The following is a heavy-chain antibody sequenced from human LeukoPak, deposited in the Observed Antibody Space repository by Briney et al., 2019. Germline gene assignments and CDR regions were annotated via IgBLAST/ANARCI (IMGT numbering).Heavy chain of an antibody. CDR2: ISSTSNYI. CDR1: GFTFGTYS. Sequence: GGSLRLSCPASGFTFGTYSMNWVHQAPGKGLEWVSSISSTSNYIYYADSVKGRFTISRDNAKNSLYLQMNSLRAEDTAMYFCTREGMGRRAFDIWGQGTMVTVSS. CDR3: TREGMGRRAFDI. J-gene: IGHJ3*02. D-gene: IGHD3-10*01. V-gene: IGHV3-21*01.